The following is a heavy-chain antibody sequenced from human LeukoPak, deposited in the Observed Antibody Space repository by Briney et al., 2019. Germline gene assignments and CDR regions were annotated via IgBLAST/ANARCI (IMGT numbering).Heavy chain of an antibody. Sequence: SETLSLTCAVYGGSFSGYYWSWIRQPPGKGLEWIGEINHSGSTNYNPSLKSRVTISVDTSKNQFSLKLSSVTAADTAVYYCARGGKWELLKYWGQGTLVTVSS. CDR3: ARGGKWELLKY. J-gene: IGHJ4*02. CDR1: GGSFSGYY. CDR2: INHSGST. V-gene: IGHV4-34*01. D-gene: IGHD1-26*01.